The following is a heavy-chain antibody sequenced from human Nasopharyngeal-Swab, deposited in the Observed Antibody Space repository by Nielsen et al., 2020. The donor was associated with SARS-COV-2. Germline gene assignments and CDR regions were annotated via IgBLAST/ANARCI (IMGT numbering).Heavy chain of an antibody. J-gene: IGHJ6*03. CDR2: IKQDGIDK. CDR1: GFTFSNYW. D-gene: IGHD2-2*01. Sequence: GGSLRLSCAASGFTFSNYWMGWVRQAPGKGLEWVGNIKQDGIDKYYADSVRGRFTISRDNAKNSLYLQMNSLRAEDTAVYYCASDYCSSTSCYFGADYYYMDVWGKGTTVTVSS. V-gene: IGHV3-7*01. CDR3: ASDYCSSTSCYFGADYYYMDV.